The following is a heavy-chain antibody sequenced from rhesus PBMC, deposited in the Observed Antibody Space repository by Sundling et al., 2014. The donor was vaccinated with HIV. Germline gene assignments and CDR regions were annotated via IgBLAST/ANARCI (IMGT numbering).Heavy chain of an antibody. CDR2: IWYDGSKK. V-gene: IGHV3-54*02. CDR1: GFIFSSYA. D-gene: IGHD2-2*01. J-gene: IGHJ4*01. CDR3: ARVGNTWSGDFDY. Sequence: EVQLVESGGGLVQPGGSLRLSCAASGFIFSSYAIHWVRQAPGKGLEWVAVIWYDGSKKHYADSVKDRFTISRDNSKNMLYLQMNNLQLEDTAVYYCARVGNTWSGDFDYWGQGVLVTVSS.